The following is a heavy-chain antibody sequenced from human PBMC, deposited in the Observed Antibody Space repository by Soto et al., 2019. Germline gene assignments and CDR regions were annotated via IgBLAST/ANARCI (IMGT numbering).Heavy chain of an antibody. CDR2: ISGSGGST. D-gene: IGHD2-2*01. CDR3: ANSWEDIVVVPAAMIRFFDY. Sequence: GGSLRLSCAASGFTFSSYAMSWVRQAPGKGLEWVSAISGSGGSTYYTDSVKGRFTISRDNSKNTLYLQMNSLRAEDTAVYYCANSWEDIVVVPAAMIRFFDYWGQGTLVTVSS. CDR1: GFTFSSYA. V-gene: IGHV3-23*01. J-gene: IGHJ4*02.